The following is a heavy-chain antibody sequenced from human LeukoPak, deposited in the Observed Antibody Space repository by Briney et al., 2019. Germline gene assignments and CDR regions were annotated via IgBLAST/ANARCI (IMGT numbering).Heavy chain of an antibody. V-gene: IGHV4-59*01. D-gene: IGHD6-19*01. Sequence: SETLSLTCTVSGGSISSYYWSWIRQPPGKGLVWIGYIYYSGSTNYNPSLKSRVTISVDTSKNQFSLKLSSVTAADTAVYYCARGTLIAVAAFDYWGQGTLVTVSS. CDR3: ARGTLIAVAAFDY. CDR2: IYYSGST. CDR1: GGSISSYY. J-gene: IGHJ4*02.